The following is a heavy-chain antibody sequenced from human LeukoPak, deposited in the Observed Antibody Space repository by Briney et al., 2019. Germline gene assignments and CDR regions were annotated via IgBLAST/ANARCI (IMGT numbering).Heavy chain of an antibody. J-gene: IGHJ4*02. CDR3: ARVRRGTNLDY. CDR1: GFTFSDYW. CDR2: IKKDGSDT. Sequence: GGSLRLSCAASGFTFSDYWMSWVRQAPGKGLEWVANIKKDGSDTYYVDSVKGRFTVSRDNAKNSLYLQMISLRADDTGVYYCARVRRGTNLDYWGQGTLVTVSS. D-gene: IGHD1-7*01. V-gene: IGHV3-7*01.